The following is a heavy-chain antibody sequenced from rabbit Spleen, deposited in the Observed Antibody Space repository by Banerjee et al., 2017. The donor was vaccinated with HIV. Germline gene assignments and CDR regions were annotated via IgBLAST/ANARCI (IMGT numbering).Heavy chain of an antibody. CDR1: GFTISGYW. Sequence: QEQLEESGGRLVQPGGSLTLSCKAFGFTISGYWMNWVRQAPGKGLEWISCIAGSSSGFTYSATWAKGRFTISKTSSTTVTLQMTSLTVADTATYFCARDTGSSFSSYGMDLWGPGTLVTVS. CDR2: IAGSSSGFT. CDR3: ARDTGSSFSSYGMDL. J-gene: IGHJ6*01. V-gene: IGHV1S45*01. D-gene: IGHD8-1*01.